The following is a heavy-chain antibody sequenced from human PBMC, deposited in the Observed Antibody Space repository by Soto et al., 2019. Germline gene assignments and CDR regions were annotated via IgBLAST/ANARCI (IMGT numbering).Heavy chain of an antibody. Sequence: PGESLKISCKGSGYSFTTYWIDWVRQMPGKGLEWVGIIYPGDSDVRYSPSFQGQVTISVDKSTSTAYLQWNNLKASDTAIYYCARPQSLGSRYIGADGRGQGTTVTVSS. J-gene: IGHJ6*02. D-gene: IGHD1-1*01. V-gene: IGHV5-51*01. CDR3: ARPQSLGSRYIGADG. CDR1: GYSFTTYW. CDR2: IYPGDSDV.